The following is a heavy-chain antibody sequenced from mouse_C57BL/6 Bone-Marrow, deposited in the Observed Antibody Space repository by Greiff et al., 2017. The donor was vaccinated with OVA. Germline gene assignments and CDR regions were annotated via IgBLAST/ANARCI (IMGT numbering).Heavy chain of an antibody. CDR3: ARHSGGYYYFDY. Sequence: VKLVESGPGLVAPSQSLSITCTVSGFSLTSYGVHWVRQPPGKGLEWLVVIWSDGSTTYNSALKSRLSISKDNTKSQVFLKMNSLQTDDTAMYYCARHSGGYYYFDYWGQGTTLTVSS. CDR1: GFSLTSYG. V-gene: IGHV2-6-1*01. J-gene: IGHJ2*01. D-gene: IGHD2-3*01. CDR2: IWSDGST.